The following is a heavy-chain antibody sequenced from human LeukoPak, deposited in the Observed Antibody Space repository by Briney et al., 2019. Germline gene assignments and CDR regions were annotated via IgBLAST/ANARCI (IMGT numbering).Heavy chain of an antibody. D-gene: IGHD3-10*01. CDR1: GGSLSNYY. J-gene: IGHJ5*02. Sequence: SETLSLICAVYGGSLSNYYWSWIRQPPGKGLEWIGEINHSGSTKFNPSLKCRVTILVAMSKSQFSLELRSVTAADTAVYYCARGPASGSDFAWFDPWGQGTLVTVSS. V-gene: IGHV4-34*01. CDR3: ARGPASGSDFAWFDP. CDR2: INHSGST.